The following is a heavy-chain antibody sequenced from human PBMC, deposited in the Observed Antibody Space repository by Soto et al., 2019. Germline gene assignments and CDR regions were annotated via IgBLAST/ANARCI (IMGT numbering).Heavy chain of an antibody. D-gene: IGHD6-13*01. Sequence: SETLSLTCAISGDSVSSNSAAWNWIRQSPSRGLEWLGRTYYRSKWYNDYAVSVKSRITINPDTSKNQFSLQLNSVTPEDTAVYYCARDKRGSSWSGDAFDIWGQGTMVTVSS. CDR1: GDSVSSNSAA. J-gene: IGHJ3*02. CDR3: ARDKRGSSWSGDAFDI. V-gene: IGHV6-1*01. CDR2: TYYRSKWYN.